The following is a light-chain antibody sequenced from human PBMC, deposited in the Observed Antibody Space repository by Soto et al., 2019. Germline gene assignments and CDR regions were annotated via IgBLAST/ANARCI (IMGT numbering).Light chain of an antibody. CDR1: SSDVGGYNY. V-gene: IGLV2-11*01. J-gene: IGLJ1*01. Sequence: QSVLTQPRSVSGSPGQSVTISCTGTSSDVGGYNYVSWYQQHPGKAPKLMIYDVSKRPSGVPDRFSGSKSGNTASLTISGLQAHDEADYSCCSYAGSYLYVFGTGTKLTVL. CDR3: CSYAGSYLYV. CDR2: DVS.